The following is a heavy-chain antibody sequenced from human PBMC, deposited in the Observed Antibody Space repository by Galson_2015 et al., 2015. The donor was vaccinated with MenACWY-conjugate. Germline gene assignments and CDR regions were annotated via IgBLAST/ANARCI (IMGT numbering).Heavy chain of an antibody. CDR3: ARRSPYSSSWYFDY. V-gene: IGHV5-51*01. CDR1: GYSFSSYW. D-gene: IGHD6-13*01. J-gene: IGHJ4*02. Sequence: QSGAEVKKPGESLMISCKGSGYSFSSYWIGWVRQMPGKGLEWMGIIYPGDSDTRYSLSFQGQVTISADKPISTAYLRWSSLKASDTAVYFCARRSPYSSSWYFDYWGQGTLITVSS. CDR2: IYPGDSDT.